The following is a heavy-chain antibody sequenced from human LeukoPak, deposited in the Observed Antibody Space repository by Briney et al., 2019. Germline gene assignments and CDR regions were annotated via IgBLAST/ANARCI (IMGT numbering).Heavy chain of an antibody. D-gene: IGHD6-6*01. V-gene: IGHV1-8*03. CDR3: ARSWDSSSSNGFDP. CDR1: GYTFTSYY. CDR2: MNPNSGNT. J-gene: IGHJ5*02. Sequence: ASVKVSCKASGYTFTSYYMHWVRQATGQGLEWMGWMNPNSGNTGYAQKFQGRVTITRNTSISTAYMELSSLRSEDTAVYYCARSWDSSSSNGFDPWGQGTLVTVSS.